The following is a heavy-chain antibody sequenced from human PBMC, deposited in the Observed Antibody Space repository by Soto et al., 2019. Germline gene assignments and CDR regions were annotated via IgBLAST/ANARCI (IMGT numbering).Heavy chain of an antibody. V-gene: IGHV3-23*01. CDR2: ISGSGGST. CDR1: GFTFRSYA. D-gene: IGHD5-18*01. J-gene: IGHJ3*02. Sequence: EVQLLESGGGLVQPGGSLRLSCAASGFTFRSYAMSWVRQAPGKGLQWVSAISGSGGSTYYADSVKGRFTISRDNSKNALDLQMNSLRAEDTAVDYCVTDTERVDAFAIWGHGTMVTVS. CDR3: VTDTERVDAFAI.